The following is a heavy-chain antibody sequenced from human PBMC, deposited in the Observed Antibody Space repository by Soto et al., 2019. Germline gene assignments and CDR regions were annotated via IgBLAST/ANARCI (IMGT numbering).Heavy chain of an antibody. CDR1: GFTLSSHW. V-gene: IGHV3-74*01. CDR2: VNIDGGTT. Sequence: EVHLVESGGDLVQPGGSLRLSCAASGFTLSSHWMHWVRQVPGKGLVWVARVNIDGGTTSYADAGKGRFTISRDNAKNPVFLQMVGLSTDDTSTYYCAREAGYCIRTSCYRRAFDLWGQGTMVTVSP. J-gene: IGHJ3*01. D-gene: IGHD2-2*01. CDR3: AREAGYCIRTSCYRRAFDL.